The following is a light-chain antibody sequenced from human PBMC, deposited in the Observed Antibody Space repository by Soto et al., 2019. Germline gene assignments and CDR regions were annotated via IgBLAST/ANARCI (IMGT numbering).Light chain of an antibody. J-gene: IGKJ5*01. CDR1: ESIRNY. Sequence: EIVLTQSPATLSLSPGERATLSCRASESIRNYLAWYQQKPGQAPRLLIYDASTRATGIPARFSGSGSGTDFTLTIGSLEPEDFAIYYCQQRSNWPITFGQGTRLEIK. CDR2: DAS. CDR3: QQRSNWPIT. V-gene: IGKV3-11*01.